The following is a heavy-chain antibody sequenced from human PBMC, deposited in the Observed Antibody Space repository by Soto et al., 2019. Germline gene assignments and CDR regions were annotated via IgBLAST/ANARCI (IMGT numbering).Heavy chain of an antibody. J-gene: IGHJ6*02. D-gene: IGHD6-6*01. CDR3: ARGVAARPTYYYYGMDV. Sequence: QVQLVQSGAEVKKPGSSVKFSCKASGGTFSSYAISWVRQAPGQGLEWMGGIIPIFGTANYAQKFQGRVTITADESTRTAYMELSSLRSEDTAVYYCARGVAARPTYYYYGMDVWGHGTTVTVS. CDR2: IIPIFGTA. CDR1: GGTFSSYA. V-gene: IGHV1-69*01.